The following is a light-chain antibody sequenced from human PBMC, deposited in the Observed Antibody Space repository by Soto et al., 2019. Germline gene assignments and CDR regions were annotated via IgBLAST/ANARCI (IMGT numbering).Light chain of an antibody. CDR1: SSDVGGYNY. CDR3: SSYTGSSTLYV. V-gene: IGLV2-14*03. Sequence: SVRTQPASVSGSPGQSITISCTGTSSDVGGYNYVSWYQQHPGKVPKLMIYDVSNRPSGVSNRFSGSKSGNTASLTISGLQAEDEADYYCSSYTGSSTLYVFGSGTKVTVL. CDR2: DVS. J-gene: IGLJ1*01.